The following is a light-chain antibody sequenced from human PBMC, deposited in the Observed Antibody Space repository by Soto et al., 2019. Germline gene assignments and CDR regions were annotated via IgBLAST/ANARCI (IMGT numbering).Light chain of an antibody. V-gene: IGLV2-14*03. J-gene: IGLJ3*02. CDR3: SSFTSSSTWV. Sequence: QSVLTQPASVSGSPGQSITISCTGTTSDIGSYNRVSWYQQHPGKAPTLMMNDVSNRPSGVSDRFSGSKSGNTASLTISGLKAEDEADYYCSSFTSSSTWVFGGGTKLTVL. CDR1: TSDIGSYNR. CDR2: DVS.